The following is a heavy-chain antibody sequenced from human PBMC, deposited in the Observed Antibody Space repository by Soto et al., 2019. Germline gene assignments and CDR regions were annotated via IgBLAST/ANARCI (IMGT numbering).Heavy chain of an antibody. V-gene: IGHV3-30*18. CDR1: GFTFSSYG. Sequence: QVQLVESGGGVVQPGRSLRLSCAASGFTFSSYGMHWVRQAPGKGLEWVAVISYDGSNKYYADSVKGRFTISGDNSKNTLYLRMNSLRAEDTAVYYCANLFDYWGQGTLVTVSS. CDR2: ISYDGSNK. J-gene: IGHJ4*02. CDR3: ANLFDY.